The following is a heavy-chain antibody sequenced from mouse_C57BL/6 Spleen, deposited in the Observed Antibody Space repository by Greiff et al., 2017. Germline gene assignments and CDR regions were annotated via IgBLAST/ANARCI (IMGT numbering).Heavy chain of an antibody. CDR3: ARSDYYGSSPWYFDV. V-gene: IGHV14-3*01. Sequence: VQLQQSVAELVRPGASVKLSCTASGFNIKNTYMHWVKQRPEQGLEWIGRIDPANGNTKYAPKFQGKATIPADTSSNTAYLQLSSLTSEDTAIYYCARSDYYGSSPWYFDVWGTGTTVTVSS. D-gene: IGHD1-1*01. J-gene: IGHJ1*03. CDR1: GFNIKNTY. CDR2: IDPANGNT.